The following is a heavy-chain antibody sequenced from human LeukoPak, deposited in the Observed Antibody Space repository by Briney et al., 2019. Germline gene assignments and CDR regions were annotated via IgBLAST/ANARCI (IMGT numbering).Heavy chain of an antibody. CDR3: AREAGTGGFDY. CDR2: ISRSSSYI. CDR1: GFPFSSYS. Sequence: PGGSLRLSCAASGFPFSSYSMNWVRQAPGKGLEWVSSISRSSSYIYYADSVKGRFTISRDNAKNSLYLQMNSLRAEDTAVYYCAREAGTGGFDYWGQGTLVSVSS. V-gene: IGHV3-21*01. D-gene: IGHD1-14*01. J-gene: IGHJ4*02.